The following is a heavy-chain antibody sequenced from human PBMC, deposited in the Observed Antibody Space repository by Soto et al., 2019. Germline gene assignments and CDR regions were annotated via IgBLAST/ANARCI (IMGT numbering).Heavy chain of an antibody. CDR1: GGSLTDYW. D-gene: IGHD3-10*01. V-gene: IGHV4-34*01. J-gene: IGHJ4*02. CDR2: INHIGES. CDR3: ARDFGAGAHFDH. Sequence: QVHLQQWGTGLLKPSETLSLTCAVYGGSLTDYWWTWIRQTPGKGLEWIGEINHIGESNHNPSLRSRVTISLDTSQNQFSWKLTSVTVADMAVYYCARDFGAGAHFDHWGQGSLVTVSS.